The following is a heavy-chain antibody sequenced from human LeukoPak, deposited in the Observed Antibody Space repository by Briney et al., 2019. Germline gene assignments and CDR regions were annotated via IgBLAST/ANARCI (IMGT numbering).Heavy chain of an antibody. CDR2: ISSSSSYT. CDR3: ARMHYDSSGYYYVDY. V-gene: IGHV3-11*06. J-gene: IGHJ4*02. CDR1: GFTFSDYY. D-gene: IGHD3-22*01. Sequence: PGGSLRLSCAASGFTFSDYYMSWIRQAPGKGLEWVSYISSSSSYTNYADSVKGLFTISRDNAKNSLYLQMNSLRAEDTAVYYCARMHYDSSGYYYVDYWGQGTLVTVSS.